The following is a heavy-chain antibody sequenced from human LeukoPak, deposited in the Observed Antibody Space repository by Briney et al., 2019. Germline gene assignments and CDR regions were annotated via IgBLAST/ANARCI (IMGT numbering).Heavy chain of an antibody. CDR1: GFTFSSYE. CDR2: ISSSGSTI. V-gene: IGHV3-48*03. J-gene: IGHJ3*02. Sequence: GGSLRLSCAASGFTFSSYEMNWVRQAPGKGLEWVSYISSSGSTIYYADSVKGRFTISRDNAKNSLYLQMNSLRAEDTAVCYCAREDIVVVPAAMEGPFDIWGQGTMVTVSS. D-gene: IGHD2-2*01. CDR3: AREDIVVVPAAMEGPFDI.